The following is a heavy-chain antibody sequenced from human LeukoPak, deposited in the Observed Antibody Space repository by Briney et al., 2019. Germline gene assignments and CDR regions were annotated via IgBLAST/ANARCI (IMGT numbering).Heavy chain of an antibody. D-gene: IGHD3-10*02. Sequence: PSETLSLTCTVSDGSISSTSYYWGWVRQPPGKGLEWIGSIYYSGSTYYNPSLRSRVTISVDTSKNQFSLKLSSVTAADTAVYYCARRLRRDGCSIDYWGQGTLVTVST. J-gene: IGHJ4*02. CDR1: DGSISSTSYY. V-gene: IGHV4-39*01. CDR3: ARRLRRDGCSIDY. CDR2: IYYSGST.